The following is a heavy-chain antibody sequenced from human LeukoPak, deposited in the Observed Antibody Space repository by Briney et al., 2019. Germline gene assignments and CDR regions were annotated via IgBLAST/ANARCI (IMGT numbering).Heavy chain of an antibody. CDR3: AEVNWPRNGDEYYFDY. J-gene: IGHJ4*02. CDR1: GFTFNEYA. Sequence: PGGSLRLSCAASGFTFNEYAMHWVRQAPGKGLEWVSGISWKSGSIGYADSVKGRFTISRDNAKNSLYLQMNSLRAEDTALYYCAEVNWPRNGDEYYFDYWGQGTLVTVSS. D-gene: IGHD1-1*01. V-gene: IGHV3-9*01. CDR2: ISWKSGSI.